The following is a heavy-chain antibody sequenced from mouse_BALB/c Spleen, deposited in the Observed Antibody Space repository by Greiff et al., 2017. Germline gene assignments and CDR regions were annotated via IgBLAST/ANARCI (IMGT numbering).Heavy chain of an antibody. J-gene: IGHJ4*01. CDR1: GFNIKDTY. D-gene: IGHD1-1*01. Sequence: VQLKESGAELVKPGASVKLSCTASGFNIKDTYMHWVKQRPEQGLEWIGRIDPANGNTKYDPKFQGKATITVDTSSNTAYLQLSSLTSEDTAVYYCARSGYYGSRNYYAMDYWGQGTSVTVSS. V-gene: IGHV14-3*02. CDR3: ARSGYYGSRNYYAMDY. CDR2: IDPANGNT.